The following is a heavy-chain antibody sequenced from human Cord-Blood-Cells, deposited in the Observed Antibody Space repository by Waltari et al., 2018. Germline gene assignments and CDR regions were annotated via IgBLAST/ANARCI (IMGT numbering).Heavy chain of an antibody. J-gene: IGHJ4*02. D-gene: IGHD6-13*01. CDR1: GGTFSSYA. V-gene: IGHV1-69*01. CDR2: IIPIFGTA. CDR3: ARVGGWDSSSWYYFDY. Sequence: QVQLVQSGAEVKKPGSSVKVSCKASGGTFSSYAISCVRQAPGQGLEWTGGIIPIFGTANYAKKFQGRVTITADESTSTAYMELSSLRSEDTAVYYCARVGGWDSSSWYYFDYWGQGTLVTVSS.